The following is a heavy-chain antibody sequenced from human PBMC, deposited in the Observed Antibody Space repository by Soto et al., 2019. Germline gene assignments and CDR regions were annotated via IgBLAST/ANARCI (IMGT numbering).Heavy chain of an antibody. J-gene: IGHJ4*02. CDR1: GYSFTSYW. D-gene: IGHD2-15*01. Sequence: PGESLKISCKGSGYSFTSYWIGWVRQMPGKGLEWMGIIYPGDSDTRYSPSFQGQVTISADKSISTAYLQWSSLKASDTAMYYCARRLVGAAPGRGRGEGLDYWGQGTLVTVSS. CDR2: IYPGDSDT. CDR3: ARRLVGAAPGRGRGEGLDY. V-gene: IGHV5-51*01.